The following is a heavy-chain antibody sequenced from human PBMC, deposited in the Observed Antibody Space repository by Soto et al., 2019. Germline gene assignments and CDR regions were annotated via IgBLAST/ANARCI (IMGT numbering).Heavy chain of an antibody. CDR3: AKEGYCSSTSCQDEVYYFDY. CDR2: ISGSGGST. J-gene: IGHJ4*02. Sequence: RWSLRLSCSASVFTFSSDAMSWGRQAAGKGLELVSAISGSGGSTYYADSVKGRFTISRDNSKNTLYLQMNSLRAEDTAVYYCAKEGYCSSTSCQDEVYYFDYWGQGTLVTVSS. V-gene: IGHV3-23*01. CDR1: VFTFSSDA. D-gene: IGHD2-2*01.